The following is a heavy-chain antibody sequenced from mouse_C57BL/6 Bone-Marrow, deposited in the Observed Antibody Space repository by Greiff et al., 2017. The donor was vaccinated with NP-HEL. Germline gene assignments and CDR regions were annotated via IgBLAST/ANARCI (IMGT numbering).Heavy chain of an antibody. CDR3: ARGLLYLPWFAY. Sequence: VQLQQSGAELARPGASVKLSCKASGYTFTSYGISWVKQRTGQGLEWIGEIYPRSGNIYYNEKFKGKATLTADKYSSTAYMELRSLTSEDSAVYFCARGLLYLPWFAYWGQGTLVTVSA. V-gene: IGHV1-81*01. J-gene: IGHJ3*01. CDR1: GYTFTSYG. CDR2: IYPRSGNI. D-gene: IGHD2-12*01.